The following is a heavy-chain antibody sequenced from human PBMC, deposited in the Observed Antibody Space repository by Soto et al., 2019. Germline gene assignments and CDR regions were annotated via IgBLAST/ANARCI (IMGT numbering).Heavy chain of an antibody. Sequence: SQTLSLTCPVSGGSISSYYWSWIRQPPGKGLEWIGYVYNSGSTNYNPSLKSRVTISIDTSKNQFSLKLTSLTATDTAVYYCARGGPSSKWLDPWGQGTLVTVSS. J-gene: IGHJ5*02. CDR3: ARGGPSSKWLDP. V-gene: IGHV4-59*01. CDR2: VYNSGST. CDR1: GGSISSYY.